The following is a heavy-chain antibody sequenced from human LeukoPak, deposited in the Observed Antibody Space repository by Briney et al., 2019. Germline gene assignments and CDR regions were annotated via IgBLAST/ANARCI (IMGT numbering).Heavy chain of an antibody. CDR1: GFSFSSRW. V-gene: IGHV3-7*05. CDR2: TKEDGSEK. J-gene: IGHJ4*02. Sequence: GGSLRLSCAASGFSFSSRWMSWVRQAPGKGLEWVAKTKEDGSEKYYVDSVKGRFTISGDNANNSLYLQMNSLRAEDTAVYYCARHGNYDFDYWGQGTLVTVSS. CDR3: ARHGNYDFDY. D-gene: IGHD3-16*01.